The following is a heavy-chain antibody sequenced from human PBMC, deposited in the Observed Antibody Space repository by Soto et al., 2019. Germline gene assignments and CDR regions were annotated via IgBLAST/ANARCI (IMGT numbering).Heavy chain of an antibody. CDR3: AKAAGPPPYYFDY. CDR1: GFTFSDYW. J-gene: IGHJ4*02. D-gene: IGHD6-13*01. Sequence: GGSLRLSCAASGFTFSDYWMSWVRQAPGKGPEWVANIKFDGSEKQYVDSVKGRFSISRDNSRNSLFLQMNSLRAGDTAVYYCAKAAGPPPYYFDYWGQGTLVTVSS. V-gene: IGHV3-7*01. CDR2: IKFDGSEK.